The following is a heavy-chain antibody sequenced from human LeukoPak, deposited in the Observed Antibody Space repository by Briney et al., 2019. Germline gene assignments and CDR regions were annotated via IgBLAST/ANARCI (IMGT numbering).Heavy chain of an antibody. CDR3: ARQVLRGGQFDS. D-gene: IGHD3-10*01. CDR2: IYAGETDT. V-gene: IGHV5-51*01. J-gene: IGHJ4*02. CDR1: GYSFTSHW. Sequence: GESLKISCRGSGYSFTSHWIGWVRQSPGNGLERMGIIYAGETDTRYSPSFQGQVTISADTSTSTAYLQWSSLKASDTALYYCARQVLRGGQFDSWGQGTLVTVSS.